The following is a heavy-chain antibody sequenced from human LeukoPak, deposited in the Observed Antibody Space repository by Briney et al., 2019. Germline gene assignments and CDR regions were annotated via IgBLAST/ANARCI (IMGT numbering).Heavy chain of an antibody. D-gene: IGHD2-15*01. CDR3: ARGLRYCSGGSCLGRYFDY. Sequence: SETLSLTCAVYGGSFSGYYWSWIRQPPGKGLEWIGEINHRGSTNYNPSLKSRVTISVDTSKNQFSLKLSSVTAADTAVYYCARGLRYCSGGSCLGRYFDYWGQGTLVTVSS. CDR2: INHRGST. V-gene: IGHV4-34*01. CDR1: GGSFSGYY. J-gene: IGHJ4*02.